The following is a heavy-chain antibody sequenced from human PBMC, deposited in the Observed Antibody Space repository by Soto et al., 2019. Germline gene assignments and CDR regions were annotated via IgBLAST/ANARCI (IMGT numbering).Heavy chain of an antibody. Sequence: QVQLVQSGAEVKKPGSSVKVSCKASGGTFSRYAISWVRQAPGQGLEWMGVIIPIFGTANYAQKFQGRVTITADESTSTAYMELSSLRSEDTAVYYCARDSRYYDFWSGYSSFDYWGQGTLVTVSS. CDR3: ARDSRYYDFWSGYSSFDY. CDR2: IIPIFGTA. CDR1: GGTFSRYA. J-gene: IGHJ4*02. D-gene: IGHD3-3*01. V-gene: IGHV1-69*01.